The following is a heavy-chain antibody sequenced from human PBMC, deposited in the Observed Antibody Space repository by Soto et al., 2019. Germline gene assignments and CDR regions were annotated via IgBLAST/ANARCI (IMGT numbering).Heavy chain of an antibody. Sequence: SETLSLTCTVSGGSISGYYWSWIRQPPGKGLEWIGYIFYSASTKYNPSLRSRVTMSVDTSKNQLSLKLTSVTAADTAVYYCARMYSSSPYLYYYYMDVWGKGTTVTVSS. CDR1: GGSISGYY. D-gene: IGHD6-6*01. V-gene: IGHV4-59*08. CDR2: IFYSAST. CDR3: ARMYSSSPYLYYYYMDV. J-gene: IGHJ6*03.